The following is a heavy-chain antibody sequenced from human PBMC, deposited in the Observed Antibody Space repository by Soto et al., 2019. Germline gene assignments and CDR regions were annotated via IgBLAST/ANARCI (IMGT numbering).Heavy chain of an antibody. CDR1: GFTFSSYA. V-gene: IGHV3-23*01. J-gene: IGHJ6*02. Sequence: GGSLRLSCAASGFTFSSYAMSWVRQAPGKGLEWVSGISGSGGSTYYADSVKGRFTISRDNSKDTLHLQMNSLRAEDTAAYYCAKILSQTMKDWYGMDVWGQGTTVTVSS. CDR2: ISGSGGST. D-gene: IGHD3-22*01. CDR3: AKILSQTMKDWYGMDV.